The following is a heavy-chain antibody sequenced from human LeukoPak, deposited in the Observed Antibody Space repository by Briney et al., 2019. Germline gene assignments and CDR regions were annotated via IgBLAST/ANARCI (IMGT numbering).Heavy chain of an antibody. CDR2: ISVSGNT. V-gene: IGHV3-23*01. J-gene: IGHJ4*02. CDR1: GFTLSSYA. Sequence: GGSLRLSCAASGFTLSSYAMSWVRQGPGKGLEWVSAISVSGNTYHADSVKGRFTISRDSSKNTLYLQMNSLRAEDAAVYYCAKAPVTTCGGAYCYPFDYWGQGTLVTVSS. D-gene: IGHD2-21*01. CDR3: AKAPVTTCGGAYCYPFDY.